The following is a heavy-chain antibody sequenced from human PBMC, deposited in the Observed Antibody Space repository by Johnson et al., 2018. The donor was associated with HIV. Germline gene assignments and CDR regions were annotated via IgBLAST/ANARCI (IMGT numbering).Heavy chain of an antibody. J-gene: IGHJ3*02. CDR2: INWNGGST. Sequence: LRLSCAASGFTFDDYGMSWVRQAPGKGLEWVSGINWNGGSTSYADSVKGRFTISRDNAKNSLYLQMNSLRAEDTAMYYCARVGNGDYGWSFDIWGQGTMVTVSS. V-gene: IGHV3-20*04. D-gene: IGHD4-17*01. CDR3: ARVGNGDYGWSFDI. CDR1: GFTFDDYG.